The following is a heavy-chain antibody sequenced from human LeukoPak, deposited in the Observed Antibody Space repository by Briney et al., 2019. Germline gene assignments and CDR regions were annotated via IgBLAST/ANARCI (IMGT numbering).Heavy chain of an antibody. J-gene: IGHJ6*03. CDR2: IYTSGST. CDR1: GGSISSGSYY. CDR3: ARSTRQLWLHYYYYYMDV. D-gene: IGHD5-18*01. Sequence: SQTLSLTCTVSGGSISSGSYYWSWIRQPAGKGLEWIGRIYTSGSTNYNPSLKSRVTISVDTSKNQFSLKLSSVTAADTAVYYCARSTRQLWLHYYYYYMDVWGQGTTVTVSS. V-gene: IGHV4-61*02.